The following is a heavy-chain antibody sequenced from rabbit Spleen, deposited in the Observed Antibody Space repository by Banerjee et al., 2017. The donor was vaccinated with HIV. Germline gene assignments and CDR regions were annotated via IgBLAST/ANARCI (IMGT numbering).Heavy chain of an antibody. CDR3: ARDTSSSFSSYGMDL. CDR1: GIDFSSSYY. D-gene: IGHD1-1*01. CDR2: MDTGSSGFT. V-gene: IGHV1S45*01. J-gene: IGHJ6*01. Sequence: QEQLEESGGGLVQPGASLTLTCKASGIDFSSSYYSCWVRQAPGKGLEWIGCMDTGSSGFTYFATWAKGRFTCSKTSSTTVTLQMTRLTAADTATYFCARDTSSSFSSYGMDLWGPGTLVTVS.